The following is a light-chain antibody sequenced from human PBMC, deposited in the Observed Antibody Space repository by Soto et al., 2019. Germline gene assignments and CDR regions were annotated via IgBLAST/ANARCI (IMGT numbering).Light chain of an antibody. CDR1: SSAVGGYNN. CDR3: SSYTSSITVV. J-gene: IGLJ2*01. V-gene: IGLV2-14*01. Sequence: QSALTQPAAGSGSPGQSITNSCTGTSSAVGGYNNVSWFQQHPGKAPKLMMYDVSNRPSGVSNRFSGSKSVNTASLTIFGLQAEEEADYFCSSYTSSITVVFCGGTKLTVL. CDR2: DVS.